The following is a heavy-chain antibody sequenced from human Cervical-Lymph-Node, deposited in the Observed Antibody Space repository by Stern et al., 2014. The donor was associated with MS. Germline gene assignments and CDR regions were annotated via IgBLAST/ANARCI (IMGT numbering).Heavy chain of an antibody. CDR3: ARISPDYGDYIAY. Sequence: QVTLKESGPVLVKPTETLTLTCTVSGFSLSHPRMGVSWIRQPPGKALEWLAHICSNDERSYRTSLKSRLTISKDTSKSQVVLTMANVDPMDTATYFCARISPDYGDYIAYWGQGTLVTVSS. CDR2: ICSNDER. V-gene: IGHV2-26*01. CDR1: GFSLSHPRMG. D-gene: IGHD4-17*01. J-gene: IGHJ4*02.